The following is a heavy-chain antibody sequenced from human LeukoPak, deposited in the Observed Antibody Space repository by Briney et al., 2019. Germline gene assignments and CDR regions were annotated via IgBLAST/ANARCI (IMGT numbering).Heavy chain of an antibody. J-gene: IGHJ4*02. Sequence: ASVKVSCKASGYTFTGYYMHWVRQAPGQELEWMGWINPNSGGTNYAQKFQGRVTMTRNTSISTAYMELSSLRSEDTAVYYCARVLRAYDYVWGSYRSPFDYWGQGTLVTVSS. CDR3: ARVLRAYDYVWGSYRSPFDY. CDR1: GYTFTGYY. V-gene: IGHV1-2*02. D-gene: IGHD3-16*02. CDR2: INPNSGGT.